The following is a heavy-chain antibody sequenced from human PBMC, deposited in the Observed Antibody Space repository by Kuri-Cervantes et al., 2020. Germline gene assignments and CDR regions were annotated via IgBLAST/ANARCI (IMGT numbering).Heavy chain of an antibody. D-gene: IGHD3-22*01. J-gene: IGHJ4*02. Sequence: GGSLRLSCAASGFTFDDYAMHWVRQAPGKGLEWVSGISWNSGSIGYADSVKGRFTISRDNAKNSLYLQMNSLRSEDTAFYYCVRHPAHYYDSAGPFDSWGQGTLVTVSS. CDR2: ISWNSGSI. V-gene: IGHV3-9*01. CDR3: VRHPAHYYDSAGPFDS. CDR1: GFTFDDYA.